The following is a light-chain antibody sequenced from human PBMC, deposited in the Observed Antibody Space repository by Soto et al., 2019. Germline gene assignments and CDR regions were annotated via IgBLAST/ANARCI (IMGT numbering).Light chain of an antibody. CDR3: QQSFSTPFT. J-gene: IGKJ5*01. Sequence: DIQMTQSPSSLSAFVGDRVTLTCRASQGISNQLNWYQLRPGKAPTLLIYAASSLQTGVSSRFSGGGSGTDFTLTISSLEPEDFAIYYCQQSFSTPFTFGRGTGLEIK. CDR1: QGISNQ. CDR2: AAS. V-gene: IGKV1-39*01.